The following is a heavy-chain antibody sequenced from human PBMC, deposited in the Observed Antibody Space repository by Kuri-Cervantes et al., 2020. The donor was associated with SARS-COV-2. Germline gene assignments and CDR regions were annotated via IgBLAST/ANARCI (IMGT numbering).Heavy chain of an antibody. D-gene: IGHD1-26*01. CDR1: GFTFYDYG. V-gene: IGHV3-30*02. J-gene: IGHJ6*02. Sequence: GESLKISCVASGFTFYDYGFHWVRQAPGKGLQWVAVVLNDGRSKFYSESVGGRFTISKDNSRDTVHLQMTSLTVEDTAIYFCAKMGPGGDLHYYYGMDVWGPGTTVTVSS. CDR2: VLNDGRSK. CDR3: AKMGPGGDLHYYYGMDV.